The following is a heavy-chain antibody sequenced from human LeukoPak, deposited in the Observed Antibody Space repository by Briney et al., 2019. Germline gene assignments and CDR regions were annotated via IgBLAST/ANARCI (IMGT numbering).Heavy chain of an antibody. J-gene: IGHJ4*02. CDR2: ISAYNGNT. D-gene: IGHD3-22*01. V-gene: IGHV1-18*01. Sequence: ASVKVSCKASGYTFTSYGISWVRQAPGQGLEWMGWISAYNGNTNYAQKLQGRATMTTDTSTSTAYMELRSLRSDDTAVYYCARGFPRYYYDSSGYYYFDYWGQGTLVTVSS. CDR1: GYTFTSYG. CDR3: ARGFPRYYYDSSGYYYFDY.